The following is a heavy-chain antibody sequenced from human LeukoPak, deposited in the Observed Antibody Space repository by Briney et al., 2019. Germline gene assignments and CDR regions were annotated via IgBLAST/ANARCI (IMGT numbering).Heavy chain of an antibody. CDR2: IYYSGST. D-gene: IGHD3-3*01. J-gene: IGHJ4*02. Sequence: SETLSLTCTVSGGSISSYYWSLIRQPPGKGLEWIGYIYYSGSTNYNPSLKSRVTISVDTSKNQFSLKLSSVTAADTAVYYCARGGVFDFWSGYSPSHFDYWGQGTLVTVSS. CDR3: ARGGVFDFWSGYSPSHFDY. CDR1: GGSISSYY. V-gene: IGHV4-59*01.